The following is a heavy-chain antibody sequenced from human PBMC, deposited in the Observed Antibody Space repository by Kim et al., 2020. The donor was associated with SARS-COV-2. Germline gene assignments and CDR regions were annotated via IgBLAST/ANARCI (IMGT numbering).Heavy chain of an antibody. D-gene: IGHD2-21*01. CDR2: IWFDGSNK. Sequence: GGSLRLSCAASGFTFSRYGMHWVRQAPGKGLEWVAFIWFDGSNKYYVDSVKGRFSISRDNSKKTLLLEMSSLTAEDTAIYYCARDPLYFGHYSPEPNYFDYWGQGALVTVSS. J-gene: IGHJ4*02. CDR1: GFTFSRYG. V-gene: IGHV3-33*01. CDR3: ARDPLYFGHYSPEPNYFDY.